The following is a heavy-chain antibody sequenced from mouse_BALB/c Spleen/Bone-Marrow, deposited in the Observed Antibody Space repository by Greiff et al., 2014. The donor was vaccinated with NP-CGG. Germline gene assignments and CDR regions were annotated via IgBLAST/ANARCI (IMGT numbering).Heavy chain of an antibody. V-gene: IGHV1-14*01. CDR3: ARWGGTPYFDY. CDR2: ITPYNDDT. CDR1: GYTFTSYL. Sequence: VQLQQSGPELVKPGASVKMSCKASGYTFTSYLIHWGKQKPGQGLEWIGYITPYNDDTKYNEKFKGKATLTSDKSSSTAYMELSSLTSEDSAVYYCARWGGTPYFDYWGQGTTLTVSS. J-gene: IGHJ2*01. D-gene: IGHD4-1*01.